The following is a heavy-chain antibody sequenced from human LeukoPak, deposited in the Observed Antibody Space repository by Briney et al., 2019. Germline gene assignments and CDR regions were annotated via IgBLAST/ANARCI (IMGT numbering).Heavy chain of an antibody. CDR2: ISGSGGTT. D-gene: IGHD3-22*01. Sequence: GGSLRLSCAASGFTFSSYGMNWVRQAPGKGLEWVSGISGSGGTTYYADSVKGRFTISRDNSKNSLSLQVSSLRAEDTAVYYRAKTNGYYSDWGQGTLVTVSS. J-gene: IGHJ4*02. CDR1: GFTFSSYG. CDR3: AKTNGYYSD. V-gene: IGHV3-23*01.